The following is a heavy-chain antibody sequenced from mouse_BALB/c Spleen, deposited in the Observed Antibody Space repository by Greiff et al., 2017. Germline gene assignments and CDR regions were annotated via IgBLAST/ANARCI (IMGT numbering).Heavy chain of an antibody. CDR3: TRGQLGLRDWFAC. V-gene: IGHV5-6-4*01. Sequence: DVKLQESGGGLVKPGGSLKLSCAASGFTFSSYTMSWVRQTPEKRLEWVATISSGGSYTYYPDSVKGRFTISRDNAKNTLYLQMSSLKSEDTAMYYCTRGQLGLRDWFACWGQGTLVTVSA. D-gene: IGHD3-2*01. CDR2: ISSGGSYT. J-gene: IGHJ3*01. CDR1: GFTFSSYT.